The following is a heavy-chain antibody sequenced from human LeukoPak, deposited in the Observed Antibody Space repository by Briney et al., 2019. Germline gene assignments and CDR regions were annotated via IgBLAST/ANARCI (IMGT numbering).Heavy chain of an antibody. V-gene: IGHV3-73*01. Sequence: GGSLRLSCAASGFTFSGSAMHRVRQASGKGLEWVGRIRSKANSYATAYAASVKGRFTISRDDSKNTAYLQMNSLKTEDTAVYYCTRPRGDYYYYYMDVWGKGTTVTVSS. J-gene: IGHJ6*03. CDR2: IRSKANSYAT. D-gene: IGHD3-16*01. CDR1: GFTFSGSA. CDR3: TRPRGDYYYYYMDV.